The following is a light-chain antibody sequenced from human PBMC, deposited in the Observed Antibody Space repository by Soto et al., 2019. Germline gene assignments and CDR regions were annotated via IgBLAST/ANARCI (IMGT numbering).Light chain of an antibody. V-gene: IGKV1-5*01. CDR2: DAS. CDR1: QGTSNS. Sequence: DIQMTQSPSTLSASVRDRVTITCRASQGTSNSLAWCQQKPGKAPKLLIYDASSLETGVPSRFSGSGSGTEFTLTISSLQPDDFETYYCQQYNSDWNTFGQGTKVDIK. J-gene: IGKJ2*01. CDR3: QQYNSDWNT.